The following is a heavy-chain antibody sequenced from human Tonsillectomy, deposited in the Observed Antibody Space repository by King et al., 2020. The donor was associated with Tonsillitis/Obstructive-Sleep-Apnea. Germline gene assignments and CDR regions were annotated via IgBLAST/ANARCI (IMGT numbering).Heavy chain of an antibody. CDR2: IDPSDSYT. V-gene: IGHV5-10-1*03. Sequence: EVQLVQSGAEVKKPGESLRISCQGSGYIFTSYWINWVRQMPGKGLEWMGTIDPSDSYTNYSPSFQGHVSISADKAISTAYMQWSSLKASDTAMYYCALSAFNHGYSDYYYSLDVWGQATSVTVSS. J-gene: IGHJ6*02. CDR1: GYIFTSYW. CDR3: ALSAFNHGYSDYYYSLDV. D-gene: IGHD5-18*01.